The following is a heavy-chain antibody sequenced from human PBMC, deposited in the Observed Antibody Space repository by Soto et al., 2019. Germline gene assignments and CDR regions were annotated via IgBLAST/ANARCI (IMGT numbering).Heavy chain of an antibody. J-gene: IGHJ4*02. Sequence: PSETLSLTCTVSGGSISSSSYYWGWIRQPPGKGLEWIGSIYYSGSTYYNLSLKSRVTISVDTSTNQFSLELTSMTAADTAVYYCARRPITPESLDFWGQGTLVTVSS. D-gene: IGHD2-15*01. CDR3: ARRPITPESLDF. V-gene: IGHV4-39*01. CDR1: GGSISSSSYY. CDR2: IYYSGST.